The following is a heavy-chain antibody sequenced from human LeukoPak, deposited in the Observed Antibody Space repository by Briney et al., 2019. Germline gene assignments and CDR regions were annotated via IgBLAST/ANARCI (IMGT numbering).Heavy chain of an antibody. J-gene: IGHJ4*02. D-gene: IGHD3-22*01. CDR3: AKRGVVIRVILVGFHKEAYYFDS. V-gene: IGHV3-23*01. CDR2: ISDSGGST. Sequence: GGSLRLSCAASGITLSNYGMSWVRQAPGRGPEWVAGISDSGGSTNYADSVKGRFTISRDNPKNTLYLQMNSLRAEDTAVYFCAKRGVVIRVILVGFHKEAYYFDSWGQGALVTVSS. CDR1: GITLSNYG.